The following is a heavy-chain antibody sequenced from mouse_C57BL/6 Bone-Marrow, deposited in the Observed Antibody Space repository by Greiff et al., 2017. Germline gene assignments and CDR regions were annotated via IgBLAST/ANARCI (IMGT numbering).Heavy chain of an antibody. D-gene: IGHD2-10*02. Sequence: EVQLQQSGAELVRPGASVKLSCTASGFNIKDDYMNWVKQRPEQGLEWIGWIDPENGDTEYASKFQGKATITADTSSNTAYLQLSSLTSEVTAVYYCTSEYPFDYWGQGTTLTVSS. J-gene: IGHJ2*01. CDR2: IDPENGDT. V-gene: IGHV14-4*01. CDR3: TSEYPFDY. CDR1: GFNIKDDY.